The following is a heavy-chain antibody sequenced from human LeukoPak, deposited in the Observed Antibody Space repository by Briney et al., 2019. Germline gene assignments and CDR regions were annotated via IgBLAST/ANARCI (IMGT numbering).Heavy chain of an antibody. D-gene: IGHD1-26*01. CDR1: GGSISSYY. V-gene: IGHV4-4*07. CDR2: IYTSGST. Sequence: PSETLSLTCTVSGGSISSYYWSWIRQPAGKGLEWIGRIYTSGSTNYNPSLKSRVTMSVDTSKNQFSLKLNFVTAADTAVYYCARTTTTGDYFDYWGQGTLVTVST. CDR3: ARTTTTGDYFDY. J-gene: IGHJ4*02.